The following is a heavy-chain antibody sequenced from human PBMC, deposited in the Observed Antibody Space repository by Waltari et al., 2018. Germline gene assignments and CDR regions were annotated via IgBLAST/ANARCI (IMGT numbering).Heavy chain of an antibody. CDR3: VTPSGYYYYGMDV. CDR2: IYSGGST. Sequence: EVQLVASGGGLIQPGGSLRLSCAASGFTVSSNYMSWVRQAPGKGLEWVSVIYSGGSTYYADSVKGRFTISRDNSKNTLYLQMNSLRAEDTAVYYCVTPSGYYYYGMDVWGQGTTVTVSS. J-gene: IGHJ6*02. CDR1: GFTVSSNY. V-gene: IGHV3-53*01. D-gene: IGHD1-26*01.